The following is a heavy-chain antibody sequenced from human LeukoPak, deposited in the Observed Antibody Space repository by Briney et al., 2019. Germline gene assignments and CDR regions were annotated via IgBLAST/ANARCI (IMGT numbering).Heavy chain of an antibody. D-gene: IGHD3-3*01. V-gene: IGHV3-7*01. CDR2: IKQDGSEK. Sequence: GGSLRLSCAASGFTFSSYWMSWVRQAPGKGLEWVANIKQDGSEKYYVDSVKGRFTISRDNAKNSLYLQMNSLRAEDTAVYYCARDSYDFWSGYYRYGMDVWGQGTTVTVSS. CDR1: GFTFSSYW. CDR3: ARDSYDFWSGYYRYGMDV. J-gene: IGHJ6*02.